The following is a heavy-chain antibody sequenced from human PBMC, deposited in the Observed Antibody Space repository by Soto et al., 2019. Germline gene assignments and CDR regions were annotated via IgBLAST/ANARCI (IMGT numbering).Heavy chain of an antibody. D-gene: IGHD5-18*01. Sequence: QVQLQESGPGLVKPSETLSLTCTVSGGSVSSGSYYWSWFRQPPGKGLEWIGYIYYSGSTNYNPSLKSRVTISVDTSKNLFSLTLSSVTAADTAVYYCARPLYSYGPMDVWGQGTTVTVSS. J-gene: IGHJ6*02. V-gene: IGHV4-61*01. CDR1: GGSVSSGSYY. CDR2: IYYSGST. CDR3: ARPLYSYGPMDV.